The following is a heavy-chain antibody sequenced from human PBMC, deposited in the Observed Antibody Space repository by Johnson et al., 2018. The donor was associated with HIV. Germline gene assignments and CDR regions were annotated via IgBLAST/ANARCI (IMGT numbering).Heavy chain of an antibody. D-gene: IGHD2-21*01. CDR1: GFTFSSYD. J-gene: IGHJ3*02. CDR2: IGTAGDT. CDR3: ARDTGGGEPYDI. Sequence: VQLVESGGGVVQPGGSLRLSCAASGFTFSSYDMHWVRQATGKGLEWVSAIGTAGDTYYPGSVKGRFTISRDNAKNSLYLQMNSLRAEDTAVYYCARDTGGGEPYDIWGQGTMVTVSS. V-gene: IGHV3-13*01.